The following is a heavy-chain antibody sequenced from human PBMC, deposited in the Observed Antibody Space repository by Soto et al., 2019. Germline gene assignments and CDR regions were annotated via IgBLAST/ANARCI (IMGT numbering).Heavy chain of an antibody. J-gene: IGHJ4*02. CDR3: ARDAPGAAPY. D-gene: IGHD6-13*01. CDR2: INYRGGT. CDR1: GGSMSSGDYY. V-gene: IGHV4-31*03. Sequence: QVQLQESGPGLVKPSQTLSLTCTVSGGSMSSGDYYWNWIRQHPEKGLEWIGYINYRGGTFYNPSLKSRLTISVDTSKNQFSLKLTSVTAADTAMYYCARDAPGAAPYWGQGTLVTVSS.